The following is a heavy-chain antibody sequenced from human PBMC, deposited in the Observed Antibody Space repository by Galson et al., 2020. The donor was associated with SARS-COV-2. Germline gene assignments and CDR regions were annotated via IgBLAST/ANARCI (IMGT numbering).Heavy chain of an antibody. CDR1: GGSISSYY. V-gene: IGHV4-59*01. D-gene: IGHD2-15*01. J-gene: IGHJ4*02. Sequence: SETLSLTCTVSGGSISSYYWSWIRQPPGKGLEWIGYIYYSGSTNYNPSLKSRVTISVDTSKNQFSLKLSSVTAADTAVYYCARGGVYCSGGSCYYYFDYWGQGTLVTVSS. CDR3: ARGGVYCSGGSCYYYFDY. CDR2: IYYSGST.